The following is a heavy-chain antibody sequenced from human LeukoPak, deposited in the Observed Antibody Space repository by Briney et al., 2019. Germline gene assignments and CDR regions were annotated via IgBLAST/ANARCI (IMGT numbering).Heavy chain of an antibody. CDR1: GFTFSTYA. CDR2: ITSGGNT. CDR3: ATSNSWTFDP. V-gene: IGHV3-23*01. J-gene: IGHJ5*02. D-gene: IGHD1-1*01. Sequence: GGSLRPSCAASGFTFSTYAMSWVRQAPGKGLEWVSSITSGGNTPYADSVKGRFTISRDNSKNTLYLQMNSLRAEDTAVYYCATSNSWTFDPWGQGTLVTVSS.